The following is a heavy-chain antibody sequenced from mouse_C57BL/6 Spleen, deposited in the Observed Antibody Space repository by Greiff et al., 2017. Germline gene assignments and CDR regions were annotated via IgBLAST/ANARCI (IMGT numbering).Heavy chain of an antibody. V-gene: IGHV1-59*01. D-gene: IGHD1-1*01. CDR2: IDPSDSYT. CDR3: ARSYYGSSWGYFDV. CDR1: GYTFTSYW. Sequence: VQLQQPGAELVRPGTSVKLSCKASGYTFTSYWMHWVKQRPGQGLEWIGVIDPSDSYTNYNQKFKGKATLTVDTSSSTAYMQLSSLTSEDSAVYYCARSYYGSSWGYFDVWGTGTTVTVSS. J-gene: IGHJ1*03.